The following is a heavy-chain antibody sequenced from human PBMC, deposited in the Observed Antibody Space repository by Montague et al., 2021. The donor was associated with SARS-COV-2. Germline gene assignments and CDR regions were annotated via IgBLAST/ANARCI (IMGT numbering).Heavy chain of an antibody. CDR3: VRASLIKARIAVAGTTAY. CDR1: GFTFNNYT. Sequence: SLRLSCAASGFTFNNYTMHWVRQAPGKGLEWVALISYDGSNKYYADSVKGRFAISRDNSKNTLYLQMNSLRAEDTAVYYCVRASLIKARIAVAGTTAYWGQGTLVTISS. CDR2: ISYDGSNK. D-gene: IGHD6-19*01. V-gene: IGHV3-30*09. J-gene: IGHJ4*02.